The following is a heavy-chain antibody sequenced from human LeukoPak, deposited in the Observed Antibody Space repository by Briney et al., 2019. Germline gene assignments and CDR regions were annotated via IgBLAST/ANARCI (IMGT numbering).Heavy chain of an antibody. CDR2: IDWDDDK. V-gene: IGHV2-70*01. CDR1: GFSLSTSGMC. D-gene: IGHD3-10*01. J-gene: IGHJ6*02. Sequence: RVSGPTLVNPTQTLTLTCTFSGFSLSTSGMCVSWIRQPPGKALEWLALIDWDDDKYYSTSLKTRLTISKDTSKNQVVLTMTNMDPVDTATXYCARTEYGSGSYYYYGMDVWGQGTTVTVSS. CDR3: ARTEYGSGSYYYYGMDV.